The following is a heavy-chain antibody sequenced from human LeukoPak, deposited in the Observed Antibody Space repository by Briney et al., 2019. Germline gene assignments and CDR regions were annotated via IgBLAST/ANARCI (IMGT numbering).Heavy chain of an antibody. CDR1: GGSISSHY. CDR2: IYYSGTT. CDR3: ARDGNYALLTGWSAFDI. J-gene: IGHJ3*02. V-gene: IGHV4-59*11. D-gene: IGHD3-9*01. Sequence: SETLSLTCTVSGGSISSHYWSWIRQSPGKGLEWIGSIYYSGTTNYNPSLKTRVTISLDTSKNQFSLKLTSVTAADTAVYYCARDGNYALLTGWSAFDIWGQGTMVTVSS.